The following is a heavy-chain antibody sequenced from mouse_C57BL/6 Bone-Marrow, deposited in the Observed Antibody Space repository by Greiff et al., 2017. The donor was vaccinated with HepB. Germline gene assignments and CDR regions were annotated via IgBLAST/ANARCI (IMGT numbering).Heavy chain of an antibody. D-gene: IGHD1-1*01. CDR3: ARDGSSHYFDY. J-gene: IGHJ2*01. Sequence: EVQLVESGPGLVKPSQSLSLTCSVTGYSITSGYYWNWIRQFPGNKLEWMGYISYDGSNNYNPSLKNRISLTRDTSKNQFFLKLNSVTTEDTATYYCARDGSSHYFDYWGQGTTLTGSS. CDR1: GYSITSGYY. CDR2: ISYDGSN. V-gene: IGHV3-6*01.